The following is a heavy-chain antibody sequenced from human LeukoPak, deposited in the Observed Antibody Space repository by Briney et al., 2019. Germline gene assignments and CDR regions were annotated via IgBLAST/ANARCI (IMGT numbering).Heavy chain of an antibody. V-gene: IGHV3-23*01. D-gene: IGHD2-2*01. CDR1: GFTFSSYA. CDR2: ISGSGGST. J-gene: IGHJ4*02. CDR3: AKVEGYCSSTSCYPFDY. Sequence: PGGSQRLSCAASGFTFSSYAMSWVRQAPGKGLEWVSAISGSGGSTYYADSVKGRFTISRDNSKNTLYLQMNSLRAEDTAVYYYAKVEGYCSSTSCYPFDYWGQGTLVTVSS.